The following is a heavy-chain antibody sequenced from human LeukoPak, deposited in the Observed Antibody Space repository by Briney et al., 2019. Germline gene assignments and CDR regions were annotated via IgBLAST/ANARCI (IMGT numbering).Heavy chain of an antibody. D-gene: IGHD3-10*01. CDR3: ARETPYGSLTFDY. CDR2: LHPDGGEK. Sequence: GGSLRLSCAASGFTYSSYWMSWVPEPPGKGREGGANLHPDGGEKYYVDSVKGRFTISRDNAKNSLYLQMNSLRAEDTAVYYCARETPYGSLTFDYWGQGTRVTVSS. CDR1: GFTYSSYW. V-gene: IGHV3-7*03. J-gene: IGHJ4*02.